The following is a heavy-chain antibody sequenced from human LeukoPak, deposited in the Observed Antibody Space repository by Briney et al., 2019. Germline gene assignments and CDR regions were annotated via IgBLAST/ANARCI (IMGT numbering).Heavy chain of an antibody. CDR2: IFGSGGSA. CDR3: GKTTTGYSSGQKPAWLVDY. CDR1: GFTFGSYA. Sequence: GSLRLSCEASGFTFGSYAMYWVRQAPGKGLEWVAGIFGSGGSAHYADSAKGRFTISRDNSKNTVYLQINSLRAEDTAVYYCGKTTTGYSSGQKPAWLVDYWGQGTLVTVSS. J-gene: IGHJ4*02. V-gene: IGHV3-23*01. D-gene: IGHD6-19*01.